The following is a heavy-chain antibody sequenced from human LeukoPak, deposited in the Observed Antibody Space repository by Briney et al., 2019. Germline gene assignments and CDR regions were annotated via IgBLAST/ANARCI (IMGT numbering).Heavy chain of an antibody. D-gene: IGHD6-13*01. V-gene: IGHV3-64D*09. CDR1: GFTFSRYA. CDR3: VKDVSSTYYYFDY. Sequence: GGSLRLSCSASGFTFSRYAMHWVRQAPGKGLEYVSAISTNGGVTYYADSVKGRFTISRDNPKNPLYLEMSSLRVEDTAVYYCVKDVSSTYYYFDYWGQGTLVTVS. J-gene: IGHJ4*02. CDR2: ISTNGGVT.